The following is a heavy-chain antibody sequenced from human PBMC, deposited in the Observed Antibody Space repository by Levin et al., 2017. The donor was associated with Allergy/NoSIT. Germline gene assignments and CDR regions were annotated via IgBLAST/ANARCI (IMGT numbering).Heavy chain of an antibody. CDR3: TKGSAGSRPNLNFGY. J-gene: IGHJ4*02. D-gene: IGHD6-13*01. V-gene: IGHV3-23*01. Sequence: GGSLRLSCAASGFTFSSYAMSWVRQAPGKGLQWLSGISGNGGSTNCAVSVKGRFTISRDNSRNTLFLLMNSLRADDTAVYFCTKGSAGSRPNLNFGYWGQGALVTVSS. CDR1: GFTFSSYA. CDR2: ISGNGGST.